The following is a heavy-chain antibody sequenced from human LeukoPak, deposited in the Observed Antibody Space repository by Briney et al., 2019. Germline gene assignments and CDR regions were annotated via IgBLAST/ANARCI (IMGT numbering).Heavy chain of an antibody. CDR2: IYYSGST. J-gene: IGHJ4*02. Sequence: PETLSLTCTVSGGSISSYYWSWIRQPPGKGLEWIGYIYYSGSTNYNPSLKSRVTISVDTSKNQFSLKLSSVTAADTAVYYCARSYYYDSSVALDYWGQGTLVTVSS. D-gene: IGHD3-22*01. V-gene: IGHV4-59*08. CDR1: GGSISSYY. CDR3: ARSYYYDSSVALDY.